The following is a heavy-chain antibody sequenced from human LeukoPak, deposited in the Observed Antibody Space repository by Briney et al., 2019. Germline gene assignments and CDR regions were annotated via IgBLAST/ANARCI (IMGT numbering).Heavy chain of an antibody. CDR1: GGSFSGYY. CDR2: INHSGST. D-gene: IGHD3-9*01. CDR3: ATVRRDILTGYYLDS. J-gene: IGHJ4*02. Sequence: PSETLSLTCAVYGGSFSGYYWSWIRQPPGKGLEWIGEINHSGSTNYNPSLKSRVTISPDTSKNQFSLKLSSVTAADTAVYYCATVRRDILTGYYLDSWGQGTLVTVSS. V-gene: IGHV4-34*01.